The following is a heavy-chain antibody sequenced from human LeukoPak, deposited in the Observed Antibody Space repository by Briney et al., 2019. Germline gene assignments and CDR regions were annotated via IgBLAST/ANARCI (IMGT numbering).Heavy chain of an antibody. Sequence: PGGSLILSCAASGVTFCRNSMSWGRHTLGKRLEWVSGISGSGDSTFYADSVKGRFTISRDNSRNTLYLQMSSLRPEDTAVYYCTKWSGFGDDWGQGTLVTVSS. J-gene: IGHJ4*02. D-gene: IGHD3-10*01. CDR1: GVTFCRNS. V-gene: IGHV3-23*01. CDR3: TKWSGFGDD. CDR2: ISGSGDST.